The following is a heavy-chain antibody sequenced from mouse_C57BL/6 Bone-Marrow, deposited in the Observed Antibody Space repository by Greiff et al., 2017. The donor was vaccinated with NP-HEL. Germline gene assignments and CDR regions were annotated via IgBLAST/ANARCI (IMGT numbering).Heavy chain of an antibody. CDR3: SEDSAVYYCAAIYYGNYYAMDY. CDR1: YTFSRRVH. J-gene: IGHJ4*01. V-gene: IGHV1-87*01. D-gene: IGHD2-1*01. CDR2: GQGLEWIG. Sequence: QVQLQQSGPELARPWASVKISCQAFYTFSRRVHFAIRDTNYWMQWVKQRPGQGLEWIGDIYPGNGDTSYNQKFKGKATLTADKSSSTSYIQLSSLTSEDSAVYYCAAIYYGNYYAMDYWGQGTSVTVSS.